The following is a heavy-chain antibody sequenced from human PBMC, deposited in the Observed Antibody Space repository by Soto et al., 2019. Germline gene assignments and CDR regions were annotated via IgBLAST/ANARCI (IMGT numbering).Heavy chain of an antibody. CDR1: GCSVSSWT. D-gene: IGHD1-26*01. CDR3: AQVKITCYSGSYCFDY. Sequence: GCLEINSASCGCSVSSWTMSAVRQAAGKGLEWVSAISGSVGSTYYADSVKGRFTISRDNSKNTLYLQMNSLRAEDTAVYYCAQVKITCYSGSYCFDYWAQGTLVTV. CDR2: ISGSVGST. J-gene: IGHJ4*02. V-gene: IGHV3-23*01.